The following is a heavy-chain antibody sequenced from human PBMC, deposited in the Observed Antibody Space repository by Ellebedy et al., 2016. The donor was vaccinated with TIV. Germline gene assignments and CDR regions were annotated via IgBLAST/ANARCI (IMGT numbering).Heavy chain of an antibody. CDR1: GCSISSYY. D-gene: IGHD6-19*01. CDR3: ARGGQWLPLWY. V-gene: IGHV4-59*01. CDR2: IYYSGST. J-gene: IGHJ4*02. Sequence: MPSETLSLTCTVPGCSISSYYWSWIRQPPGKGLEWIGYIYYSGSTNYHPSLKSRVTISVDTSKNQFSLKLNSVTAADTAVYYCARGGQWLPLWYWGQGTLVTVSS.